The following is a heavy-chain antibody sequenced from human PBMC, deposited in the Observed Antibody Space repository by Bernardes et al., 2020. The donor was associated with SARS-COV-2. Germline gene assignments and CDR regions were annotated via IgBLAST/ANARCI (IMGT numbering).Heavy chain of an antibody. CDR2: TFYSGNT. J-gene: IGHJ2*01. V-gene: IGHV4-39*06. D-gene: IGHD3-10*01. Sequence: SETLSLTCTVSGGSISGNSYYWGWLRQPPGKGLEWIGHTFYSGNTYYNPSLKSRVTISVDRSQDQFALNLSSVTPADTAVYYCARDLSHLVRRGFDLWGRGTLVTVSS. CDR1: GGSISGNSYY. CDR3: ARDLSHLVRRGFDL.